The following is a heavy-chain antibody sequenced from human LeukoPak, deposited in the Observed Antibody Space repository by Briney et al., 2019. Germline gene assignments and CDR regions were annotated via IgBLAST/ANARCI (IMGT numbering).Heavy chain of an antibody. V-gene: IGHV1-69*06. Sequence: SVKVSCKASGGTFSSYAISWVRQAPGQGLEWMGGIIPIFGTANYAQKFQGRVTITADKSTSTAYMELSSLRSEDTAVYYCARDNGGRAMAYYYYYYMDVWGKGTTVTISS. D-gene: IGHD2-15*01. J-gene: IGHJ6*03. CDR1: GGTFSSYA. CDR2: IIPIFGTA. CDR3: ARDNGGRAMAYYYYYYMDV.